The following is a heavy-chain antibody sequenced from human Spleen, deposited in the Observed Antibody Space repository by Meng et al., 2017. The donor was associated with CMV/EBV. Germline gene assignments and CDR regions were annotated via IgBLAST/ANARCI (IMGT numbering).Heavy chain of an antibody. CDR2: IYYNGST. Sequence: GSLRLSCTVSGGSISSYYWSWMRQPPGKGLEWIGYIYYNGSTNYNPSLKSRVTISVDTSKNQFSLKLSSVTAADTAVYYCARVVGATLGFDYWGQGTLVTVSS. D-gene: IGHD1-26*01. V-gene: IGHV4-59*01. J-gene: IGHJ4*02. CDR3: ARVVGATLGFDY. CDR1: GGSISSYY.